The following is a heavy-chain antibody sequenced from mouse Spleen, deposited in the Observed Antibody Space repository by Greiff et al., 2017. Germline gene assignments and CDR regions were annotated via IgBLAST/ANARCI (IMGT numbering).Heavy chain of an antibody. D-gene: IGHD2-12*01. CDR3: ARHDYSYYSSAWFAY. CDR2: INSNGGST. CDR1: GFTFSSYA. Sequence: EVQLVESGGGLVKPGGSLKLSCAASGFTFSSYAMSWVRQTPEKRLEWVAAINSNGGSTYYPDTVKDRFTISRDNAKNTLYLQMSSLRSEDTALYYCARHDYSYYSSAWFAYWGQGTLVTVSA. V-gene: IGHV5-6-2*01. J-gene: IGHJ3*01.